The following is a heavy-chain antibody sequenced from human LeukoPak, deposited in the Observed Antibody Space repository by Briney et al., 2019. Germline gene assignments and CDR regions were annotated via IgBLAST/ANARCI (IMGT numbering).Heavy chain of an antibody. Sequence: SETLSLTCAVYGGSFSGYYWSWIRQPPGKGLEWIGEINHSGSPNYNPSLKSRVTLSVDTSKNQFSLKLSSVPAADTAVYYCARSDTLFDYWSQGTLVTVSS. V-gene: IGHV4-34*01. D-gene: IGHD2-2*02. CDR2: INHSGSP. J-gene: IGHJ4*02. CDR1: GGSFSGYY. CDR3: ARSDTLFDY.